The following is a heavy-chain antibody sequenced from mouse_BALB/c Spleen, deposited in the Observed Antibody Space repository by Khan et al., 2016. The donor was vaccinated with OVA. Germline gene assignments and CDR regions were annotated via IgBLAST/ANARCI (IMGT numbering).Heavy chain of an antibody. Sequence: VQLQESGPGLAAPSQSLSITCTISGFSLTNYGVHWVRQPPGKGLEWLVVIWNDGSTSYNSAFKSRLTITKDNSQSQVFLKINSLQTDDTAIYFCARQPYYHYNIMDYWGQGTSVTVSS. V-gene: IGHV2-6-1*01. D-gene: IGHD2-10*01. CDR2: IWNDGST. J-gene: IGHJ4*01. CDR1: GFSLTNYG. CDR3: ARQPYYHYNIMDY.